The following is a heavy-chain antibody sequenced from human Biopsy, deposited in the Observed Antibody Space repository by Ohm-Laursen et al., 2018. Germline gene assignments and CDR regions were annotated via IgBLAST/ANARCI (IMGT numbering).Heavy chain of an antibody. J-gene: IGHJ4*02. Sequence: GSLRLSCAASGFTFGDYYMSWIRQAPGKGLEWLSYISGSGVTKMYADSVKGRFTVSRDNAKNSLYLEMNNLTVEDTAVYYCATDGAGSYNENWGQGTLVGVSS. CDR1: GFTFGDYY. D-gene: IGHD3-10*01. V-gene: IGHV3-11*01. CDR3: ATDGAGSYNEN. CDR2: ISGSGVTK.